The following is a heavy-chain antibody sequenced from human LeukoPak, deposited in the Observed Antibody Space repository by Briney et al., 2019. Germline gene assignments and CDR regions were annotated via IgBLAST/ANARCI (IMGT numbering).Heavy chain of an antibody. CDR2: ISGSGGST. V-gene: IGHV3-23*01. D-gene: IGHD6-19*01. J-gene: IGHJ4*02. CDR3: AKDIGSGWLDQSFDY. Sequence: GGSLRLSRAASGFTFSSYAMSWVRQPPGKGLEWVSAISGSGGSTYYADSVKGRFTTSSDNSNNTLDLQINSLRAEDTALYYCAKDIGSGWLDQSFDYWVQRSLVTDSS. CDR1: GFTFSSYA.